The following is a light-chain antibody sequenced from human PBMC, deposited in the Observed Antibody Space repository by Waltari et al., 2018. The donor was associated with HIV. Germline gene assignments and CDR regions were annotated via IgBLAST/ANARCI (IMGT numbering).Light chain of an antibody. CDR2: EVT. Sequence: QSALTQPPSASGSLGQSVTISCTGSSSDIGAYDFVSWFQQHPHSAPKLLLYEVTRRPATVSERFSGARSGNPGFLTVAGLQPDDEATYFCSSYGDSLKVLFGGGTNVTVL. CDR1: SSDIGAYDF. J-gene: IGLJ2*01. V-gene: IGLV2-8*01. CDR3: SSYGDSLKVL.